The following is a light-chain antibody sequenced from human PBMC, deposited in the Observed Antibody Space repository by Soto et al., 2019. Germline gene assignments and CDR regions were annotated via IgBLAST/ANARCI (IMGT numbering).Light chain of an antibody. V-gene: IGKV1-39*01. CDR1: QTIGTY. J-gene: IGKJ2*01. CDR2: AES. CDR3: QKSYNIPYT. Sequence: DIPMAQSPSSLSASVGDRVTITCRASQTIGTYLHWYQQKPGKAPKLLIYAESNLQSGVPSRFSGSGSGTDFTLTISSLQPEDFATYYCQKSYNIPYTFGQGTKLEI.